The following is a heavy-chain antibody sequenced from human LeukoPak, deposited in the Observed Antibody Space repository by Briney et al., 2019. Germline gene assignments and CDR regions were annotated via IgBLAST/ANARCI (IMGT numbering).Heavy chain of an antibody. J-gene: IGHJ4*02. CDR3: AKAVVRDYVWGSYAY. V-gene: IGHV3-30*18. CDR2: ISYDGSNK. CDR1: GFTFSSYG. Sequence: GGSLRLSCAASGFTFSSYGMHWVRQAPGKGLEWVAVISYDGSNKYYADSVKGRFTISRDNSKNTLYLQMNSLRAEDTAVYYCAKAVVRDYVWGSYAYWGQGTLVTVSS. D-gene: IGHD3-16*01.